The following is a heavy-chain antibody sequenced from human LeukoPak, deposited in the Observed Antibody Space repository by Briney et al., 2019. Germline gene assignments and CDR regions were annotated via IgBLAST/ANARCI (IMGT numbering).Heavy chain of an antibody. CDR1: GGTFSSYA. V-gene: IGHV1-69*01. D-gene: IGHD3-10*01. CDR2: IIPIFGTA. Sequence: AASVKVSCKASGGTFSSYAISWVPQAPGQGLEWMGGIIPIFGTANYAQKFQGRVTITADESTSTAYMELSSLTSEDTAVYYCARARFDYCSGSYWFDRWGQGTLVTVSS. CDR3: ARARFDYCSGSYWFDR. J-gene: IGHJ5*02.